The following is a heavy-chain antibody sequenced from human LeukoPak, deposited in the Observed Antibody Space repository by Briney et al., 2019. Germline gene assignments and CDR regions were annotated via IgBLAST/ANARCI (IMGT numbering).Heavy chain of an antibody. J-gene: IGHJ4*02. Sequence: PSETLSLTCAVYGGSFSGYYWSWIRQPPGKGLEWIGEINHSGSTNYNPSLKSRVTISVDTSKNQFSLKLSSVTAADTAVYYCARGGSRLRYFDWSNYGGHDYWGQGTLVTVSS. V-gene: IGHV4-34*01. CDR2: INHSGST. CDR1: GGSFSGYY. CDR3: ARGGSRLRYFDWSNYGGHDY. D-gene: IGHD3-9*01.